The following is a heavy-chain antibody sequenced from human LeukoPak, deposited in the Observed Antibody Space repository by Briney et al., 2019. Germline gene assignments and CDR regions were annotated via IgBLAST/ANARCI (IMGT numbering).Heavy chain of an antibody. CDR1: GDSVSSNSAA. V-gene: IGHV6-1*01. Sequence: SQTLSLTCAISGDSVSSNSAAWNWIRQSPSRGLEWLGRTYYRSKWYNDYALSVESRITINPDTSKNQFSLQPNSVPPEDTAVYYCAREVVAGDDAFDIWGQGTMVTVSS. CDR3: AREVVAGDDAFDI. CDR2: TYYRSKWYN. D-gene: IGHD2-15*01. J-gene: IGHJ3*02.